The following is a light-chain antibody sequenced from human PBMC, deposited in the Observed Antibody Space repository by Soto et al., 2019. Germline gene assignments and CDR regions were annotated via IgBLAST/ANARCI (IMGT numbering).Light chain of an antibody. V-gene: IGKV3-20*01. CDR3: QHYGGTPRT. CDR1: QSVSRSY. CDR2: GAS. Sequence: EIVLTQSPGTLSLSPGERATLSCRASQSVSRSYLAWYQQKPGQAPRLLIYGASSRATGIADRFSGSGSGTDFTLTISRLEPEDFAVYYCQHYGGTPRTFGQGTKVDIK. J-gene: IGKJ1*01.